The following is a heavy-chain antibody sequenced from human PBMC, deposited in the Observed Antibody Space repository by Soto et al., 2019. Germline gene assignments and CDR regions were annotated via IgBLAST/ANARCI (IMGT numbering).Heavy chain of an antibody. V-gene: IGHV3-23*01. CDR3: AKATYCSSTSCYDTQNYYYYGMDV. D-gene: IGHD2-2*01. J-gene: IGHJ6*02. Sequence: SLRLSCAASGFTFSSYAMSWLRQAPGKGLEWVSAISGSGGSTYYADSVKGRFTISRDNSKNTLYLQMNSLRAEDTAVYYCAKATYCSSTSCYDTQNYYYYGMDVWGQGTTVTVSS. CDR2: ISGSGGST. CDR1: GFTFSSYA.